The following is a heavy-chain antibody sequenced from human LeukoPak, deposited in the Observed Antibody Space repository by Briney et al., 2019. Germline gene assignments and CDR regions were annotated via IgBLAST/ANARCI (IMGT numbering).Heavy chain of an antibody. CDR3: ARDRVYYGMDV. J-gene: IGHJ6*02. V-gene: IGHV3-23*01. CDR2: ISGSGGST. Sequence: GGSLRLSCAASGFTFSSYAMSWVRQAPGKGLEWVSAISGSGGSTYYADSVKGRFTISRDNAKNSLYLQMNSLRAEDTAVYYCARDRVYYGMDVWGQGTTVTVSS. CDR1: GFTFSSYA.